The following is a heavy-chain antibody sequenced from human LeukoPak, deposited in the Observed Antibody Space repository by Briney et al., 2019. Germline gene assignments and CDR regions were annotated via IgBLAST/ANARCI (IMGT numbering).Heavy chain of an antibody. V-gene: IGHV3-21*01. J-gene: IGHJ4*02. CDR2: ISSSNTYI. CDR1: GFTFSNAW. D-gene: IGHD3-22*01. Sequence: GGSLRLSCAASGFTFSNAWMSWVRQAPGKGLEWVSSISSSNTYIYYADSMRGRFTISRDSAQNSLYLQMNGLKAEDTAVYYCARDSGLLPIVTYYFDSWGQGTLVTVSS. CDR3: ARDSGLLPIVTYYFDS.